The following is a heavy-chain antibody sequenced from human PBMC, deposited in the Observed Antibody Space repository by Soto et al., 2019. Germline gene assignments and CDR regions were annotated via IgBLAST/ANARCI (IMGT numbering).Heavy chain of an antibody. CDR3: VKGGYKTGWPPFDH. CDR1: RFRFSAYG. CDR2: ISDDGKTQ. Sequence: QVKLVESGGAVVQSGRSLRLSCTASRFRFSAYGMHWVRQAPGKGLEWVALISDDGKTQFFTDFVEGRFTISRDNSRNKLSLQMNSLRPEDTAVYYCVKGGYKTGWPPFDHWGHGTRVTVSS. J-gene: IGHJ4*01. V-gene: IGHV3-30*18. D-gene: IGHD6-19*01.